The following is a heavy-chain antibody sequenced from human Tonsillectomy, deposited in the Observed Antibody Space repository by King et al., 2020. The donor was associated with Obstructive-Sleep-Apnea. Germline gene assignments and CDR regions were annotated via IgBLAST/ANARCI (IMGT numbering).Heavy chain of an antibody. D-gene: IGHD3-16*01. V-gene: IGHV1-18*04. Sequence: VQLVQSGSEVKKPGASVKGSCKASGYTFTSNDITWVRQAPGQGLEWMGWISVSNGSTNYAQKFQGRVTMTTETSTRTAYMELRSLRSHDTATYYCARDLGAPISGWFDPWGQGTLVTVSS. J-gene: IGHJ5*02. CDR1: GYTFTSND. CDR2: ISVSNGST. CDR3: ARDLGAPISGWFDP.